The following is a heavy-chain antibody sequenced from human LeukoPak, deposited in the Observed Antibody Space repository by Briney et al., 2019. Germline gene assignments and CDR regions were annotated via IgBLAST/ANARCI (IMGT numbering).Heavy chain of an antibody. CDR1: GYTFTSYA. J-gene: IGHJ4*02. CDR2: INAGNGNT. Sequence: ASVKVSCKASGYTFTSYAMHWVRQAPGQRLEWMGWINAGNGNTKYSQKFQGRVTITRDTSASTAYMELSSLRSEDTAVYYCARSQREGGTYYFDYWGQGTLVTVSS. D-gene: IGHD1/OR15-1a*01. V-gene: IGHV1-3*01. CDR3: ARSQREGGTYYFDY.